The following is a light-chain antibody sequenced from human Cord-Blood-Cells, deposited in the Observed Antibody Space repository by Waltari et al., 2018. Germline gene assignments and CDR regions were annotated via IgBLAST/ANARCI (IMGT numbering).Light chain of an antibody. J-gene: IGLJ2*01. V-gene: IGLV2-14*01. CDR1: SSDVGGYNS. CDR2: DVS. Sequence: QSALTQPASVSGSPGQSITISCTGTSSDVGGYNSVPWYQQHPGKAPKLMIYDVSKRPSGVSNRFSGSKSGNTASLTFSGLQAEDEADYYCSSYTSSSKVVFGGGTKLTVL. CDR3: SSYTSSSKVV.